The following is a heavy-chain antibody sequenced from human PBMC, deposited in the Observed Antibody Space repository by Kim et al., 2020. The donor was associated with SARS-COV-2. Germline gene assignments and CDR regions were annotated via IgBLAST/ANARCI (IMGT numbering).Heavy chain of an antibody. D-gene: IGHD3-22*01. CDR3: ARREHTYCGGDCYRFWGPPSLYYDSSGYYYLDAFDI. CDR2: IYPGDSDT. J-gene: IGHJ3*02. V-gene: IGHV5-51*01. CDR1: GYSFTSYW. Sequence: GESLKISCKGSGYSFTSYWIGWVRQMPGKGLEWMGIIYPGDSDTRYSPSFQGQVTISADKSISTAYLQWSSLKASDTAMYYCARREHTYCGGDCYRFWGPPSLYYDSSGYYYLDAFDIWGQGTMVTVSS.